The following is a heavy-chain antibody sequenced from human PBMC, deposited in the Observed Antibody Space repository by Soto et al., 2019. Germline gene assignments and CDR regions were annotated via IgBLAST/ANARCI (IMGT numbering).Heavy chain of an antibody. D-gene: IGHD3-10*01. CDR2: IWYDGSNK. V-gene: IGHV3-33*01. J-gene: IGHJ4*02. Sequence: GGSLRLSCAASGFTFSSYGMHWVRQAPGKGLEWVAVIWYDGSNKYYADSVKGRFTISRDNSKNTLYLQMNSLRAEDTAVYYCARDQSPGAILRFGELFYWGQGILVTVSS. CDR3: ARDQSPGAILRFGELFY. CDR1: GFTFSSYG.